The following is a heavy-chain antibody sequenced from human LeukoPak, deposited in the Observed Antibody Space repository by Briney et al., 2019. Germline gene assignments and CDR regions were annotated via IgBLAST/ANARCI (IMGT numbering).Heavy chain of an antibody. CDR3: AKDSNSVIMWFEN. J-gene: IGHJ4*02. D-gene: IGHD3-10*01. CDR1: GFTFSSYA. Sequence: GGPLRLSCAASGFTFSSYAMSWVRQAPGKGLEWVSGVSVSGAHYADSVKGRFTVSRDSSKETLYLQLNSLRPEDTAVYYCAKDSNSVIMWFENWGQGTLVTVSS. CDR2: VSVSGA. V-gene: IGHV3-23*01.